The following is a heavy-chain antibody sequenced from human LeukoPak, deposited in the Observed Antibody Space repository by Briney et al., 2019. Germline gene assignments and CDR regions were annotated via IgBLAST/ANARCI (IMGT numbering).Heavy chain of an antibody. CDR2: INPNSGGT. Sequence: ASVKVSCEASVYTFTGYYIHWVRQAPGQGLEWMGWINPNSGGTNYAQKFQDRVTMTRDTSISTAYMELGRLRSDDTAVYYCARGVYSSSWYTSYYWGQGTLVTVSS. V-gene: IGHV1-2*02. D-gene: IGHD6-13*01. CDR3: ARGVYSSSWYTSYY. CDR1: VYTFTGYY. J-gene: IGHJ4*02.